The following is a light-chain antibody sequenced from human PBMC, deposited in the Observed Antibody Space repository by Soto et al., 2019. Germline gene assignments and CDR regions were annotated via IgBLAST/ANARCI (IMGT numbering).Light chain of an antibody. V-gene: IGKV3-20*01. Sequence: EIVLTQSPGTLSLSPGERATLSCRASQSVSSSYFAWYQQKPGQAPRLLMYSTSSRATGIQDRFSGSGSGTDFTLTIGRLEPEDFAVYYCKQYLITPWTFGQGTKVDIK. J-gene: IGKJ1*01. CDR3: KQYLITPWT. CDR2: STS. CDR1: QSVSSSY.